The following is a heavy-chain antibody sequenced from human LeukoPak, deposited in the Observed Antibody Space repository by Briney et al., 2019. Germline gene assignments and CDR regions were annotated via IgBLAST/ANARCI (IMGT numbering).Heavy chain of an antibody. J-gene: IGHJ4*02. CDR2: ISSSGSYV. D-gene: IGHD2-2*01. Sequence: GSLRLSCAASGFTFSSYSMKWVRPAPGKGLEWVSSISSSGSYVYYADSVKGRFIISRDNAKNSLYLQMNSLRAEDTAVYYCARGSCSSTSCYVDYWGQGTLVTVSS. CDR3: ARGSCSSTSCYVDY. V-gene: IGHV3-21*01. CDR1: GFTFSSYS.